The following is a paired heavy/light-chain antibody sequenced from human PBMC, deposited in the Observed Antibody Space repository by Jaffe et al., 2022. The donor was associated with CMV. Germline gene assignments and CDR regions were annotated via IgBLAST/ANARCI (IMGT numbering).Heavy chain of an antibody. D-gene: IGHD3-10*01. J-gene: IGHJ4*02. V-gene: IGHV3-48*03. Sequence: EVELVESGGGLVQPGRSLRLSCAGSGFTFSSYEMNWVRQVSGKGLEWISFINHKGNSIYYADSVKGRFTISRDNAKNSLYLQMNSLRAEDTAIYYCVREGVSMVRGVMINGYFDHWGQGTLVTVSS. CDR1: GFTFSSYE. CDR3: VREGVSMVRGVMINGYFDH. CDR2: INHKGNSI.
Light chain of an antibody. CDR2: GAS. CDR1: QSVSSTF. Sequence: EIVLTQSPGTLSLSPGERVTLSCRASQSVSSTFLAWYQQKPGQAPRLLIYGASNRATGIPDRFSGSGSGTDFTLTISRLEPEDCAVYYCHQYGGSTSFGQGTKLEIK. CDR3: HQYGGSTS. J-gene: IGKJ2*01. V-gene: IGKV3-20*01.